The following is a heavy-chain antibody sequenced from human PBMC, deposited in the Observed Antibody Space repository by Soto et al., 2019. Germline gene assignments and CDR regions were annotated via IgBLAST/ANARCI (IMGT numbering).Heavy chain of an antibody. Sequence: QVQLVQSGAEVKKPGSSVKVSCKASGGTFSSYAISWVRQAPGQGLEWMGGIIPIFGTANYAQKFQGRVTITADKSTSTAYMELSSMRSEDTAVYYCATLIIVVPAAPATEGYYYYYGMDVWGQGTTVTVSS. CDR1: GGTFSSYA. V-gene: IGHV1-69*06. J-gene: IGHJ6*02. CDR2: IIPIFGTA. CDR3: ATLIIVVPAAPATEGYYYYYGMDV. D-gene: IGHD2-2*01.